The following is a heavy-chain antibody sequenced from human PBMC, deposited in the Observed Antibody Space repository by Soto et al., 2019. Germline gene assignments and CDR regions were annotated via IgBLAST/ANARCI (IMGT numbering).Heavy chain of an antibody. D-gene: IGHD3-10*01. V-gene: IGHV4-59*12. CDR1: GGSISSYY. Sequence: TSETLSLTCTVSGGSISSYYWSWIRQTPGKGLEWIGYIFYFGSTDYNPSLKSRVTISVDTSKNQFSLKLSSVTAADTAVYYCARDRVTMIREVSYYYYGMDVWCQGTTVT. CDR2: IFYFGST. CDR3: ARDRVTMIREVSYYYYGMDV. J-gene: IGHJ6*02.